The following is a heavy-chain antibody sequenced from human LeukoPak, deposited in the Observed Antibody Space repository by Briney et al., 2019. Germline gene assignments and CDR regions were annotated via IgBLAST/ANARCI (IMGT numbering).Heavy chain of an antibody. D-gene: IGHD5-18*01. V-gene: IGHV5-51*01. J-gene: IGHJ4*02. CDR2: IYPGDSDA. CDR3: VKREFSYGYGNAFDF. CDR1: GYTFSTTW. Sequence: GESLKISCKASGYTFSTTWFGWVRQMAARGVEWMVIIYPGDSDARYSPSFQGQVTISADKAINTAYLQWSSLGASDTATYYCVKREFSYGYGNAFDFWGQGTLVTVSS.